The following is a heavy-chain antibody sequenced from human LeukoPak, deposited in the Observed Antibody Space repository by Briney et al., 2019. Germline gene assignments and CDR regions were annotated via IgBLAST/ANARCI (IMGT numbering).Heavy chain of an antibody. J-gene: IGHJ4*02. CDR3: ARLYAGTRPPDY. D-gene: IGHD2-2*02. V-gene: IGHV4-39*01. CDR1: GGSISSSSYY. CDR2: IFYSGNT. Sequence: TPSETLSLTCSVSGGSISSSSYYWGWIRQPPGKGLEWIGSIFYSGNTYYNPSLKSRVTISVDTSKSQFSLKLSSVTAADTAVYYCARLYAGTRPPDYWGQGTLVTVSS.